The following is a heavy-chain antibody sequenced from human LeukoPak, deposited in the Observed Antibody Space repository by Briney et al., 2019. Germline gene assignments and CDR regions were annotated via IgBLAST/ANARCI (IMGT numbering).Heavy chain of an antibody. CDR2: IYYSGRT. D-gene: IGHD3-10*01. V-gene: IGHV4-59*11. CDR3: ARTYGSGSYDDY. CDR1: GGSMTSHY. Sequence: PSETLSLTCTVSGGSMTSHYWSWIRQPPGKGLEYIGHIYYSGRTYYKPSLQSRVTISVDTSKNHFSLRLTSVTAADTAVYYCARTYGSGSYDDYWGQGTLVTVSS. J-gene: IGHJ4*02.